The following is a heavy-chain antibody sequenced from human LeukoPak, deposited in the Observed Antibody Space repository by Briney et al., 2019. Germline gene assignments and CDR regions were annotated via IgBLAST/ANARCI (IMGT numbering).Heavy chain of an antibody. CDR2: ISYDGSNK. D-gene: IGHD5-18*01. J-gene: IGHJ3*02. V-gene: IGHV3-30*04. CDR1: GFTFSSYA. Sequence: GGSLRLSRAASGFTFSSYAMHWVRQAPGKEPEWVAVISYDGSNKYYADSVKGRFTISRDNSKNTLYLQMNSLRAEDTAVYYCARIQVDTAMTHDAFDIWGQGTMVTVSS. CDR3: ARIQVDTAMTHDAFDI.